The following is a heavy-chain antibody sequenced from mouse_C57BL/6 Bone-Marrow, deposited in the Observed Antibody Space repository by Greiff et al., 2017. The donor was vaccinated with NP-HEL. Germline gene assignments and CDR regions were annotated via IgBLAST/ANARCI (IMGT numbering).Heavy chain of an antibody. CDR2: IYPRSGNT. CDR1: GYTFTSYG. V-gene: IGHV1-81*01. J-gene: IGHJ1*03. D-gene: IGHD1-1*01. Sequence: QVQLQQSGAELARPGASVKLSYKASGYTFTSYGISWVKQRTGQGLEWIGEIYPRSGNTYYNEKFKGKATLTADKSSSTAYMGLRSLTSEDSAVYFCVKGGDYYGSSAPDVWGTGTTVTVSS. CDR3: VKGGDYYGSSAPDV.